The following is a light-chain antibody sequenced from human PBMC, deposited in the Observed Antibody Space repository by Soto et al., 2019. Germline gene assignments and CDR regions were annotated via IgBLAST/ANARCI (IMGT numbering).Light chain of an antibody. V-gene: IGLV3-21*02. J-gene: IGLJ1*01. CDR3: QVWDSSTDDLYV. Sequence: SYELTQPPSVSVAPGQTAIVTCDGNNIGSNSVHWYQQKPGRAPVLVVYADSDRPSGVTERFSGSNSGNTATLTIRRVEAGDEADYYCQVWDSSTDDLYVFGPGTKLTVL. CDR2: ADS. CDR1: NIGSNS.